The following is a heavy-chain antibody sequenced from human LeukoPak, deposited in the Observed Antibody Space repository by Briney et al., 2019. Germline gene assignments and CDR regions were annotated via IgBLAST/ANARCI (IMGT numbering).Heavy chain of an antibody. Sequence: SGGSLRFSCTASGFTFNDHIMNWVRQAPGKGLEWVSSISTRSTYMFYADSVKGRFTISRDNAKNSLYLQMNSLRAEDTAVYFCASTYGGNWGQGTLVTVSS. D-gene: IGHD3-10*01. J-gene: IGHJ4*02. CDR1: GFTFNDHI. V-gene: IGHV3-21*01. CDR2: ISTRSTYM. CDR3: ASTYGGN.